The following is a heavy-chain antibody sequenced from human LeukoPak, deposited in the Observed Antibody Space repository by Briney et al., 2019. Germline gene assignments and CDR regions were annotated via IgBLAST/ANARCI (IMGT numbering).Heavy chain of an antibody. CDR3: ARSYYDFWSGYYNWFDP. CDR1: GGSISSYY. J-gene: IGHJ5*02. D-gene: IGHD3-3*01. V-gene: IGHV4-59*01. CDR2: IYYSGST. Sequence: SETLSLTCTVSGGSISSYYWSWIRQPPGKGLEWIGYIYYSGSTNYNPSLKSRATISVDTSKNQFALKLSSVTAADTAVYYCARSYYDFWSGYYNWFDPWGQGTLVTVSS.